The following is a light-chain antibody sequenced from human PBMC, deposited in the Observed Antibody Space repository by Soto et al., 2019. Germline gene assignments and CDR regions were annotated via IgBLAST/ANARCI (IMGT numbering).Light chain of an antibody. Sequence: IQMTQSPSSVSASVGDIVILTCRASQRISSWLSWYQQRPGKAPKLLIYATSTLETGVPSRFSGSGSGRDFTLTIRSRQPEDLGTYFCQQANSVPWTFGQGTQVDVK. V-gene: IGKV1-12*01. CDR1: QRISSW. CDR3: QQANSVPWT. J-gene: IGKJ1*01. CDR2: ATS.